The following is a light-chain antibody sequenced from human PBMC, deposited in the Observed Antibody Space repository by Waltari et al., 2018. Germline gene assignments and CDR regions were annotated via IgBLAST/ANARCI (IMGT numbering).Light chain of an antibody. CDR1: TGAVTSGHY. Sequence: QTVVNQEPSLTVSPGGTITLTCASSTGAVTSGHYPNWFQQKPGQAPRELIYSKSNKHSWTPARFSGSLLGGKAALTLSGVQPEDEAEYYCLLYYGGLWVFGGGTKLTVL. J-gene: IGLJ3*02. CDR2: SKS. CDR3: LLYYGGLWV. V-gene: IGLV7-43*01.